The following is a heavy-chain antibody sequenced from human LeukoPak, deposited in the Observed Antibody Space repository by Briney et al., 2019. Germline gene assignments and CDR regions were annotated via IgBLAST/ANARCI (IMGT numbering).Heavy chain of an antibody. CDR3: ARHGGAYSFDY. Sequence: SETLSLTCTVSGGSISRYYWGWIRQPPGKGLEWIGYIDDSGRTNYNPSLKSRVTISVATSKNQFSLKLISESAADTAVYYCARHGGAYSFDYWGQGTLVTVSS. D-gene: IGHD2-21*01. V-gene: IGHV4-59*08. CDR2: IDDSGRT. CDR1: GGSISRYY. J-gene: IGHJ4*02.